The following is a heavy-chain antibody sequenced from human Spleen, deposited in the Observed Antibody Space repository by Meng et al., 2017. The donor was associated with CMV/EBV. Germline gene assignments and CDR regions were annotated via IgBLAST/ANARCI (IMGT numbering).Heavy chain of an antibody. Sequence: RQIPGKGLEWMGIIFPDDSDTKYSPPFQGQVTMSVDKSINTAFLQWRSLKASDSAVYYCARPLYAGKHYCGGDCFPIQYYYYGMDVWGQGTTVTVSS. CDR3: ARPLYAGKHYCGGDCFPIQYYYYGMDV. V-gene: IGHV5-51*01. J-gene: IGHJ6*02. CDR2: IFPDDSDT. D-gene: IGHD2-21*01.